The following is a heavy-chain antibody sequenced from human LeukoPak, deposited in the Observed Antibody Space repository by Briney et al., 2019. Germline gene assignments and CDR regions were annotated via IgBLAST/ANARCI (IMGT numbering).Heavy chain of an antibody. CDR1: GDSISTSSYY. J-gene: IGHJ4*02. CDR3: ARFRFFFADY. Sequence: SETLSLTCTVSGDSISTSSYYWGWIRQPPGKGLEWIGSFYYSGSTYYNPSLKSRVTISVDTSKNQFSLKLSSVTAADTAVCYCARFRFFFADYWGQGTLVTVSS. D-gene: IGHD3-3*01. CDR2: FYYSGST. V-gene: IGHV4-39*01.